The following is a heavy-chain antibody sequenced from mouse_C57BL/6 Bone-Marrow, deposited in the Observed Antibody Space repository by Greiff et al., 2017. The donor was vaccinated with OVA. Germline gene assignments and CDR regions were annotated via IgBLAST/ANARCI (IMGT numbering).Heavy chain of an antibody. CDR3: ARQDGSWFAY. CDR2: ISNGGGST. CDR1: GFTFSDYY. D-gene: IGHD2-3*01. J-gene: IGHJ3*01. V-gene: IGHV5-12*01. Sequence: EVMLVESGGGLVQPGGSLKLSCAASGFTFSDYYMYWVRQTPEKRLEWVAYISNGGGSTYYPDTVKGRFTISRDNAKNTLYLQMSRLKSEDTAMYYCARQDGSWFAYWGQGTLVTVSA.